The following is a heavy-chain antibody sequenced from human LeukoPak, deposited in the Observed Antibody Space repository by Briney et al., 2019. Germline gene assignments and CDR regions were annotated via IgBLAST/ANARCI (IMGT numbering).Heavy chain of an antibody. D-gene: IGHD5-24*01. CDR2: LQSVGNT. J-gene: IGHJ4*02. Sequence: GGSLRLSCAASGFSVRSKYMIWVRQAPGKGLEWVSVLQSVGNTFYADSVKGRFSISRDRSKNTVYLQMDSLRAEDTAVYYCARDAEGEEQMATTYFDLWGQGTLVIVSS. CDR3: ARDAEGEEQMATTYFDL. CDR1: GFSVRSKY. V-gene: IGHV3-53*01.